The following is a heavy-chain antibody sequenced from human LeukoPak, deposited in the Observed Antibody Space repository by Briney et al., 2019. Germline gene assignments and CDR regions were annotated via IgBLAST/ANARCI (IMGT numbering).Heavy chain of an antibody. Sequence: GGSLRLSCAASGFTFSSYGMHWVRQAPGKGLEWVAVISYDGSNKYYADSVKGRFTISRDNSKNTLYLQMNSLRAEDTAVYYCAKDGSVVVVAANWYYYYYMDVWGKGTTVTISS. J-gene: IGHJ6*03. CDR2: ISYDGSNK. CDR1: GFTFSSYG. CDR3: AKDGSVVVVAANWYYYYYMDV. D-gene: IGHD2-15*01. V-gene: IGHV3-30*18.